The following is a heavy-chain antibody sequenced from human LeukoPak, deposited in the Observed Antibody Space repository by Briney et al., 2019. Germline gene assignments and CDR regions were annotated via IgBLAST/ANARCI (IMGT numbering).Heavy chain of an antibody. D-gene: IGHD3-22*01. V-gene: IGHV3-21*01. CDR2: ISSISSYI. CDR1: GFTFSSYS. J-gene: IGHJ5*02. Sequence: PGGSLRLSCAASGFTFSSYSMNWVRQAPAKGLEWVSSISSISSYIYYADSVKGRFTIARDNDKNSLYLQMNSLRAEDTAVYYCARDRKPPGYYDSSGYPNWFDPWGQGTLVTVSS. CDR3: ARDRKPPGYYDSSGYPNWFDP.